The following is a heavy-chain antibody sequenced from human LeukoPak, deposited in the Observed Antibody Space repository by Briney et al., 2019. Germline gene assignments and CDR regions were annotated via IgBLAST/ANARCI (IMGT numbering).Heavy chain of an antibody. Sequence: SETLSLTCTVSGGSISSYYWGWIRQPPGKGLEWIGSIYYSGSTYYNPSLKSRVTISVDTSKNQFSLKLSSVTAADTAVYYCARQWLVRAFDYWGQGTLVTVSS. CDR1: GGSISSYY. CDR2: IYYSGST. J-gene: IGHJ4*02. V-gene: IGHV4-39*01. D-gene: IGHD6-19*01. CDR3: ARQWLVRAFDY.